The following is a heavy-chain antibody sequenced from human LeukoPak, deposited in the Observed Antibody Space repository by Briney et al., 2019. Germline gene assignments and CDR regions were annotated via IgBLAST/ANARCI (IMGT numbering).Heavy chain of an antibody. J-gene: IGHJ4*02. D-gene: IGHD3-10*01. V-gene: IGHV3-53*01. CDR3: ARDLGETGY. Sequence: PGGALSFSSAAPLGSASSNIKRGGRPRPGGGLEWVSVIFSGGSTYYADSVKGRFTISRDNSKNTLYLQMNSLRAEDTAVYYCARDLGETGYWGQGTLVTVSS. CDR1: LGSASSNI. CDR2: IFSGGST.